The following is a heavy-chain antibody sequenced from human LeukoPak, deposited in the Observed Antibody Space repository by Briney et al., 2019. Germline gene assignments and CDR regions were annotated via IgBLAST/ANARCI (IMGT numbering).Heavy chain of an antibody. V-gene: IGHV4-39*01. CDR3: ARGSRTFGVVVVVATAGDAFDI. CDR2: IYYSGDT. Sequence: PSETLSLTCTVSGDSISSSSYSWGWIRQPPGKGLEWIGSIYYSGDTYYNPSLKSRVTLSVDASKNQFSLKLSSVTAADTAVYYCARGSRTFGVVVVVATAGDAFDIWGQGTMVTVSS. J-gene: IGHJ3*02. D-gene: IGHD2-15*01. CDR1: GDSISSSSYS.